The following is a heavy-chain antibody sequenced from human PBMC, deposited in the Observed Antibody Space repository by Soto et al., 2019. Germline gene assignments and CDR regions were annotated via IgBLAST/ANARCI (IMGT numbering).Heavy chain of an antibody. CDR2: ISSSSSTI. V-gene: IGHV3-48*01. CDR3: AREELVPAAQFEAYQTIFWFDP. CDR1: GFTFSSYS. D-gene: IGHD2-2*01. J-gene: IGHJ5*02. Sequence: EVQLVESGGGLVQPGGSLRLSCAASGFTFSSYSINWVRQAPGKGLEWVSYISSSSSTIYYADSVKGRFTISRDNAKKSLDLQMNSLRAEDTALHYCAREELVPAAQFEAYQTIFWFDPWGQGTLVTVSS.